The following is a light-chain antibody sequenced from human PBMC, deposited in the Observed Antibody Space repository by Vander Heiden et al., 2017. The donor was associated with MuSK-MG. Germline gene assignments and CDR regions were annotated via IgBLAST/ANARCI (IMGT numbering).Light chain of an antibody. CDR3: QSADRSSTEV. CDR1: TLPNQD. CDR2: RDT. V-gene: IGLV3-25*03. Sequence: SYDLTQPPSVSVSPGQTARITCSGDTLPNQDAFWYQQKPGQAPGVGRYRDTERPSGIPERVSGSSSGKKVTLTISGVQAEDEADDDCQSADRSSTEVFGTGTKVTVL. J-gene: IGLJ1*01.